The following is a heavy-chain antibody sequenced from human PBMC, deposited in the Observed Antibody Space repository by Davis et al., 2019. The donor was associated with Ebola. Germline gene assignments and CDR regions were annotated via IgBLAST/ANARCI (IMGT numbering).Heavy chain of an antibody. CDR2: ISAYNGNT. D-gene: IGHD2-8*01. J-gene: IGHJ6*02. CDR1: GYTFTSYG. V-gene: IGHV1-18*01. Sequence: AASAKLSCKASGYTFTSYGISWVRQAPGQGLEWMGWISAYNGNTNYAQKLQGRVTMTTDTSTSTAYMELRSLRSDDTAVYYCATCTGHYYYYGMDVWGQGTTVTVSS. CDR3: ATCTGHYYYYGMDV.